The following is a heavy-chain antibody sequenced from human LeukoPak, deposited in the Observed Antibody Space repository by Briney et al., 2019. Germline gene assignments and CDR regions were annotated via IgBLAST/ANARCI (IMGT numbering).Heavy chain of an antibody. CDR3: ATLLLNVRVVDY. CDR2: INHSGST. Sequence: SETLSLTCAVYGGSFSGYYWSWIRQPPGKGLEWIGEINHSGSTNYNPSLKGRVTISVDTSKNQFSLKLSSVTAADTAVYYCATLLLNVRVVDYWGQGTLVTVSS. J-gene: IGHJ4*02. D-gene: IGHD3-10*02. CDR1: GGSFSGYY. V-gene: IGHV4-34*01.